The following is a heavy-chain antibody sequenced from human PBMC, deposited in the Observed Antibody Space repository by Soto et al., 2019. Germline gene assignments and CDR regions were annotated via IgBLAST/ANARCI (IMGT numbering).Heavy chain of an antibody. CDR1: GFIFENFG. CDR2: ISGSGFKK. CDR3: AKNQGVELVPLATVDWFDP. D-gene: IGHD1-26*01. J-gene: IGHJ5*02. V-gene: IGHV3-23*01. Sequence: GGSLILSCAASGFIFENFGMSWVRQAPGKGLEWISSISGSGFKKYYADSVKGRFTISRDNSKSTVYLELNNLSAEDTAVYHCAKNQGVELVPLATVDWFDPWGQGSVVTVSS.